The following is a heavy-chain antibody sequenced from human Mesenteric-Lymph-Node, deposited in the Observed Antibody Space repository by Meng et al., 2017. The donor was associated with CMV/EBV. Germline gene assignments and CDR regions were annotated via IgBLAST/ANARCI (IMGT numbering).Heavy chain of an antibody. CDR1: GGSISSYY. V-gene: IGHV4-59*01. CDR3: ARSGMYTSMYYYYGMDV. D-gene: IGHD1-1*01. Sequence: SETLSLTCTVSGGSISSYYWSWIRQPPGKGLEWIGYIYYSGSTNYNPSLKSRVTISVDTSKNQFSLKLSYVTAADTAVYYCARSGMYTSMYYYYGMDVWGQGTTVTVSS. CDR2: IYYSGST. J-gene: IGHJ6*02.